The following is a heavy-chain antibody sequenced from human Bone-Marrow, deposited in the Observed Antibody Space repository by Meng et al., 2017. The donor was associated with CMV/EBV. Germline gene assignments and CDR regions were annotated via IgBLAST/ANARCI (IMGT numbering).Heavy chain of an antibody. V-gene: IGHV3-23*01. D-gene: IGHD3-3*01. Sequence: GESLKMSCEASGFPFSNYAMTWVRQAPGKGLEWVSAIIGSSNTYYADSVKGRFTISRDTTKNTLFLRMNSLRAEDTAVYYCAKGGTYYDFWSASDFWGQATLVTASS. CDR3: AKGGTYYDFWSASDF. CDR2: IIGSSNT. CDR1: GFPFSNYA. J-gene: IGHJ4*02.